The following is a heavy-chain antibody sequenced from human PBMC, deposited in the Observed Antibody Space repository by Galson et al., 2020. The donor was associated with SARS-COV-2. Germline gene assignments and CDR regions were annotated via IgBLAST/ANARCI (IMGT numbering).Heavy chain of an antibody. V-gene: IGHV3-11*01. CDR2: ISSSGSTI. CDR1: GFTFSDYY. Sequence: GGSLRLSCAASGFTFSDYYMSWIRQAPGKGLEWVSYISSSGSTIYYADSVKGRFTISRDNAKNSLYLQMNSLRAEDTAVYYCARETGGDIAAAAAGARYYYGMDVWGQGTTVTVSS. CDR3: ARETGGDIAAAAAGARYYYGMDV. D-gene: IGHD6-13*01. J-gene: IGHJ6*02.